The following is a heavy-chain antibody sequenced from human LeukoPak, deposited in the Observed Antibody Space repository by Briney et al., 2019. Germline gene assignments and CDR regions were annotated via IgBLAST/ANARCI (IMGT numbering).Heavy chain of an antibody. CDR2: INQDGSAK. D-gene: IGHD3-22*01. CDR1: GFTFRNFW. V-gene: IGHV3-7*03. Sequence: HPGGSLRLSCAASGFTFRNFWMSWVRQAPGKGLEWLANINQDGSAKYYVDSVKGRFTISRDNAKNSLYLQMTGLRPEDTAFYYCARDVYDSSGSYFWYFDLWGRGTLVTVSS. J-gene: IGHJ2*01. CDR3: ARDVYDSSGSYFWYFDL.